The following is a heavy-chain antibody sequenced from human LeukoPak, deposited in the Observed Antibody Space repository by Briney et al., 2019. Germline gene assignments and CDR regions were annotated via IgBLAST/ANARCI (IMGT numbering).Heavy chain of an antibody. Sequence: SETLSLTCTVSGGSVSSGSYDWSWIRQPPGKGLEWIGYIYYSGSTYYNPSLKSRVTISVDTSKNQFSLKLSSVTAADTAVYYCARGSGYSSGWYRYWGQGTLVTVSS. D-gene: IGHD6-19*01. CDR3: ARGSGYSSGWYRY. CDR2: IYYSGST. V-gene: IGHV4-61*01. J-gene: IGHJ4*02. CDR1: GGSVSSGSYD.